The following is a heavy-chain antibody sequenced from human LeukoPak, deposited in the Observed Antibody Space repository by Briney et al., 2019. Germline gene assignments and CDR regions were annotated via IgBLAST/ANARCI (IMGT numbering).Heavy chain of an antibody. V-gene: IGHV4-38-2*02. D-gene: IGHD3-3*01. J-gene: IGHJ4*02. CDR2: IYYRRTT. Sequence: SETLSLTCTVSGYSITSGYDWGWIRQPPGKGLEWIASIYYRRTTYYNPSLKSRVTISINTSTNQFSLRLSSMTAADTAVYYCATIPTLRFLAGDYWGQGTLVTVSS. CDR3: ATIPTLRFLAGDY. CDR1: GYSITSGYD.